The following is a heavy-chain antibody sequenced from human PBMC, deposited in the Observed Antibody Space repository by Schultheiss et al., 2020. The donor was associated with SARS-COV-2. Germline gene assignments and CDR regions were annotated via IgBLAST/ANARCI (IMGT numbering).Heavy chain of an antibody. Sequence: SETLSLTCTVSGGSITNYYGSWIRQSPGKGLEWIGYIYYSGSTNYHPSLKSRVTISVDTSKNQFSLKLSSVTAADTAVYFCARETIAAAGRSKFDAWGQGILVTVSS. J-gene: IGHJ5*02. D-gene: IGHD6-13*01. CDR1: GGSITNYY. CDR3: ARETIAAAGRSKFDA. V-gene: IGHV4-59*01. CDR2: IYYSGST.